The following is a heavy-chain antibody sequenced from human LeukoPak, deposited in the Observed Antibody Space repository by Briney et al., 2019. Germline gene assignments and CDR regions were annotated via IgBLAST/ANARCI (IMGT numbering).Heavy chain of an antibody. V-gene: IGHV3-21*01. CDR3: ARDQGYYYDSSGYAFDI. J-gene: IGHJ3*02. D-gene: IGHD3-22*01. CDR2: ISSSSSYI. Sequence: PGGSLRLSCAASGFTFSSYSMNWVRQAPGKGLEWVSSISSSSSYIYYADSVKGRFTISRDNAKNSLYLQMNSLRAEDTAVYYCARDQGYYYDSSGYAFDIWGQGTMVTVSS. CDR1: GFTFSSYS.